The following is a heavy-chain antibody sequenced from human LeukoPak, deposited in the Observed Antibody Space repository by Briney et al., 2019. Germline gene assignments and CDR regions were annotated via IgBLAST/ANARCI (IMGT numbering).Heavy chain of an antibody. CDR2: INHSGST. V-gene: IGHV4-39*07. CDR3: ARGPNYPSPSPFDY. J-gene: IGHJ4*02. D-gene: IGHD5-24*01. CDR1: GDSITTGNYY. Sequence: SQTLSLTCTVSGDSITTGNYYWSWIRQPPGKGLEWIGEINHSGSTNYNPSLKSRVTISVDTSKNQFSLKLSSVTAADTAVYYCARGPNYPSPSPFDYWGQGTLVTVS.